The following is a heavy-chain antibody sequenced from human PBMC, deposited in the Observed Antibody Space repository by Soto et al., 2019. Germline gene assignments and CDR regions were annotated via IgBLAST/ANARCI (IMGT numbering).Heavy chain of an antibody. V-gene: IGHV1-69*02. CDR1: GGTFTDYT. J-gene: IGHJ2*01. D-gene: IGHD1-26*01. CDR3: AKKLGPSAFDL. Sequence: QVQLVQSGAEVKKPGSSVKVSCKASGGTFTDYTITWVRQAPGQGLEWMGWIIPVLDLSNYAQKFQGRVTITADKSTTTSYMELSGLTSEDTAVYYCAKKLGPSAFDLWGRGTLVTVSS. CDR2: IIPVLDLS.